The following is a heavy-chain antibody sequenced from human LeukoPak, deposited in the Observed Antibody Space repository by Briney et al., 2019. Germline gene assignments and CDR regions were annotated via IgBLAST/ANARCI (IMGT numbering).Heavy chain of an antibody. V-gene: IGHV4-34*01. D-gene: IGHD6-19*01. Sequence: PSETLSLTCAVYGGSFSGYYWSWIRQPPGKGLEWIGEINHSGSTNYNPSLKSRVTISVDTSKNQFSLKLSSVTAADTAVYYCARRPEQWLVTNNYAFDIWGQGTMVTVSS. CDR3: ARRPEQWLVTNNYAFDI. J-gene: IGHJ3*02. CDR1: GGSFSGYY. CDR2: INHSGST.